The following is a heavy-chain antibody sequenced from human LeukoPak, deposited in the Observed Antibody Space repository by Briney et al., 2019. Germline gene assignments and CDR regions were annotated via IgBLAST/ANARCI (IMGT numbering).Heavy chain of an antibody. CDR3: ARDRGYCSGNNCYRWFDP. D-gene: IGHD2-15*01. V-gene: IGHV4-61*03. CDR2: FYYSGST. J-gene: IGHJ5*02. Sequence: PSETLSLTCAVSGGSISSSNWWSWIRLPPGKGLEWIGYFYYSGSTKYNPSLKSRVTISVDTSRNHFSLKLSSVTAADTAMYYCARDRGYCSGNNCYRWFDPWGQGTLVTVSS. CDR1: GGSISSSNW.